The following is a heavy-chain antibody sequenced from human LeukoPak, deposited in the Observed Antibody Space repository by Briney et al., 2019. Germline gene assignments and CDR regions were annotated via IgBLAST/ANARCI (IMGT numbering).Heavy chain of an antibody. Sequence: ASVKVSCKASGYTFTGYYMHWVRQAPGPGLEWMGWINPNSGGTNYAQKFQGRVTMTRDTSISTAYMELSRLRSDDTAVYYCARGFIDILTGYYRHNWFDPWGQGTLVTVSS. CDR3: ARGFIDILTGYYRHNWFDP. CDR1: GYTFTGYY. J-gene: IGHJ5*02. CDR2: INPNSGGT. D-gene: IGHD3-9*01. V-gene: IGHV1-2*02.